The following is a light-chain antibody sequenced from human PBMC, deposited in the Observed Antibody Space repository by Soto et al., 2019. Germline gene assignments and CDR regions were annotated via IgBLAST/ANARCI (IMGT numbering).Light chain of an antibody. J-gene: IGKJ1*01. CDR2: DAS. Sequence: EIVLTQSPATLSLSPGDRATLSCRASQSVTYNLAWYQQKPGQAPRLLIYDASNRATGIPARFSGSGSGTDFTLTISSLEPEDFAVYYCEQYGSSPRTFGQGTKVDIK. V-gene: IGKV3-11*01. CDR1: QSVTYN. CDR3: EQYGSSPRT.